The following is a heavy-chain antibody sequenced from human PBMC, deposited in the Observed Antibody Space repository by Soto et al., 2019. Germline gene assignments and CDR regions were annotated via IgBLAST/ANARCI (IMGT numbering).Heavy chain of an antibody. V-gene: IGHV3-23*01. CDR3: SKSHLYTMILPLDY. CDR1: GVTFSSYA. CDR2: ISGSGGST. J-gene: IGHJ4*02. D-gene: IGHD3-22*01. Sequence: EVQLLESGGGLVQPGGSLRLSCAASGVTFSSYAMSRVRQAPGKGLEWVSAISGSGGSTYYADSVKGRFTISRDNSKNTLYLQMNSLRAEDTAVYYCSKSHLYTMILPLDYRGQGTLVTVSS.